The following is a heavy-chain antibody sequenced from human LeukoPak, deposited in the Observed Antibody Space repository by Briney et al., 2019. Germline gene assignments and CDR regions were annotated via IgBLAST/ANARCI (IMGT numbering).Heavy chain of an antibody. CDR3: AKGGSYYYYYYMDV. CDR1: EFTFSSYG. CDR2: IRYDGTTK. V-gene: IGHV3-30*02. Sequence: GGSLRLSCAASEFTFSSYGMHWVRQAPGKGLEWLAFIRYDGTTKYYTNSVKGRFTISRDNSKSTMYLQMNSLRAEDTAVYYCAKGGSYYYYYYMDVWGKGTTVTVSS. D-gene: IGHD3-16*01. J-gene: IGHJ6*03.